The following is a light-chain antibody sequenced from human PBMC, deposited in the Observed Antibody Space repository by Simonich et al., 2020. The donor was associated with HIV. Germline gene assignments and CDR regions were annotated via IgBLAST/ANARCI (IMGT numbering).Light chain of an antibody. Sequence: DIVMTQSPDSLAVSLGERATIQCKSSQSVLYSSNNKNYLAWYQQKPGQPPKLLIYWASTRESGVPDRFSGSGSGTDFTLTSSSLQAEDVALYYCHQHYSLPWTFGQGTKVEIK. CDR2: WAS. J-gene: IGKJ1*01. CDR1: QSVLYSSNNKNY. V-gene: IGKV4-1*01. CDR3: HQHYSLPWT.